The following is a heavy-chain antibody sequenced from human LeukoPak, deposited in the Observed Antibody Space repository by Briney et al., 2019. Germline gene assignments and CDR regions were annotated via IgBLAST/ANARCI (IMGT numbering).Heavy chain of an antibody. V-gene: IGHV3-23*01. Sequence: PGGSLRLSCAASGFSLSSYAMSWVRQAPGKGLEWVSATSSSDSGTYYADSVRGRFTISRDNSKNTLYLHMKSLRAEDAAVYYCAKNYGSGSSVKYYYYMDVWGKGTTVTVSS. D-gene: IGHD3-10*01. CDR3: AKNYGSGSSVKYYYYMDV. CDR1: GFSLSSYA. J-gene: IGHJ6*03. CDR2: TSSSDSGT.